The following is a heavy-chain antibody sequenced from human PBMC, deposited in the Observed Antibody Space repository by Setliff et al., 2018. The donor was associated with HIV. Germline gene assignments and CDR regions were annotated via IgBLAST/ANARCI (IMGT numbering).Heavy chain of an antibody. CDR2: ISYDGSNK. V-gene: IGHV3-30*04. CDR1: GFTFSSYA. D-gene: IGHD2-21*02. J-gene: IGHJ3*02. Sequence: AGGSLRLSWAASGFTFSSYAMHWVRQAPGKGLEWVAVISYDGSNKYYADSVKGRFTISRDNSKNTLYLQMNSLRAEDTAVYYCARSRRMVVTDAFDIWGQGTMVTVSS. CDR3: ARSRRMVVTDAFDI.